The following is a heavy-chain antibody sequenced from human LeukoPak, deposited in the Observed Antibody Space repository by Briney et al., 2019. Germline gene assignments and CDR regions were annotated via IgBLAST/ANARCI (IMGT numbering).Heavy chain of an antibody. CDR2: ISAYNGNT. CDR3: ARNRLPWFGELLGSFDY. CDR1: GYTFTSYG. J-gene: IGHJ4*02. V-gene: IGHV1-18*01. Sequence: GASVKVSCKASGYTFTSYGISWVRRAPGQGLEWMGWISAYNGNTNYAQKLQGRVTMTTDTSTSTAYMELRSLRSDDTAVYYCARNRLPWFGELLGSFDYWGQGTLVTVSS. D-gene: IGHD3-10*01.